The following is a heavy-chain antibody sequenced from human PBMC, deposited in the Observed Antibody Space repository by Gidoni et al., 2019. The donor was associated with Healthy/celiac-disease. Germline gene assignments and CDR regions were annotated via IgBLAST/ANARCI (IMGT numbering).Heavy chain of an antibody. J-gene: IGHJ4*02. D-gene: IGHD6-19*01. CDR1: GDSINTRTNF. V-gene: IGHV4-39*07. Sequence: QLQLQESGPGLVKPSETLSLTCTVSGDSINTRTNFWGWIRQPPGKGLAWIGSIYYSGTTYYNPSLKSRVTISIDTSNNQFSLRLTSVNAADTAVYYCARESGGSSAFFDYWGRGTLVTVSS. CDR2: IYYSGTT. CDR3: ARESGGSSAFFDY.